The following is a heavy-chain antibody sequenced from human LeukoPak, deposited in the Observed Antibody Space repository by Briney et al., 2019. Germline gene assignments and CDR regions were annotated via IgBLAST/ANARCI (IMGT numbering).Heavy chain of an antibody. J-gene: IGHJ4*02. V-gene: IGHV1-46*01. CDR1: GYTFTSYY. CDR3: AIPGGSSRDFDY. D-gene: IGHD6-13*01. CDR2: VNPSGGST. Sequence: ASVKVSCKASGYTFTSYYLHWVRQAPGQGLEWMGMVNPSGGSTSYAQKFQGRVTMTEDTSTDTAYMELSSLRSEDTAVYYCAIPGGSSRDFDYWGQGTLVTVSS.